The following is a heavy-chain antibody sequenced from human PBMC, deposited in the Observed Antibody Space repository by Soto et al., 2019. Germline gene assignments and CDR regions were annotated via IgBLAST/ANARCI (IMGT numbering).Heavy chain of an antibody. V-gene: IGHV3-74*01. J-gene: IGHJ4*02. CDR2: IRSDGSAT. D-gene: IGHD3-16*01. CDR3: AKDLSWGQSDY. Sequence: EVELVESGGGLVQPGGSLRLSCAASGFTFSSYWMHWVGQDPGKGLVWVSSIRSDGSATQYEDSVKGRFTVSRDNAKNTLYLQMNSLRDEDTAVYYCAKDLSWGQSDYWGQGTLVIVSS. CDR1: GFTFSSYW.